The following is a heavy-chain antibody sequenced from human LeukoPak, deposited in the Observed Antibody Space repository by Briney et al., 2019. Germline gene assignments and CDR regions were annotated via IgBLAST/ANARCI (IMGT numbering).Heavy chain of an antibody. CDR3: AKSLVVVRENGMDV. CDR2: ISYDGSNK. V-gene: IGHV3-30*18. CDR1: GFTFSSCG. J-gene: IGHJ6*02. Sequence: GGSLRLSCAASGFTFSSCGMHWVREAPGKGLEWVAVISYDGSNKYYADSVKGRFTISRDNSKNTLYLQMNSLRAEDTAEYYCAKSLVVVRENGMDVWGQGTTVTVSS. D-gene: IGHD2-2*01.